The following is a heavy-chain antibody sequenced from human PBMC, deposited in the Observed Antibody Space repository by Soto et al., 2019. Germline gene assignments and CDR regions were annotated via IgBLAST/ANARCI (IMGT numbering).Heavy chain of an antibody. CDR3: ARGLHGYSNAYYYYYMDV. CDR2: MNPNSGNT. CDR1: GYTFTSYD. Sequence: ASVKVSCKASGYTFTSYDINWVRQATGQGLEWMGWMNPNSGNTGYAQKFQGRVTMTRNTSISTAYMELSSLRSEDTAVYYCARGLHGYSNAYYYYYMDVWGKGTTVTVSS. V-gene: IGHV1-8*01. D-gene: IGHD4-4*01. J-gene: IGHJ6*03.